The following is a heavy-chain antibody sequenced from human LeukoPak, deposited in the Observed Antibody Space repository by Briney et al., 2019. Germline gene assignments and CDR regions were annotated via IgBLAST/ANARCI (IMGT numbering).Heavy chain of an antibody. CDR2: INHSGST. Sequence: SETLSLTCAVYGGSFSGYYWSWIRQPPGKGLEWIGEINHSGSTNYNPSLKSRVTISVDTSKNQFSLKLSSVTAADTAVYYCARGTVVRAANDYWGQGTLVTVSS. CDR3: ARGTVVRAANDY. V-gene: IGHV4-34*01. CDR1: GGSFSGYY. J-gene: IGHJ4*02. D-gene: IGHD2-2*01.